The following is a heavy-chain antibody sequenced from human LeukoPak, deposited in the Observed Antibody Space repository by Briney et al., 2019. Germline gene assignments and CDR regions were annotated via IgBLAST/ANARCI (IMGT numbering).Heavy chain of an antibody. CDR3: ARAAYGDYGLDY. Sequence: GGSLRLSCAASGFTFSSYSMNWVRQAPGKGLEWVSSISSSSSYIYYADSVKGRFTISRDNAKNSLYLQMNSLRAEDTAVYYCARAAYGDYGLDYWGQGTPVTVSS. V-gene: IGHV3-21*01. D-gene: IGHD4-17*01. CDR1: GFTFSSYS. CDR2: ISSSSSYI. J-gene: IGHJ4*02.